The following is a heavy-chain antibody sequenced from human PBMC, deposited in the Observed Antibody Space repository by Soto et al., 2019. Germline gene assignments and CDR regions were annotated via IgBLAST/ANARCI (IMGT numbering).Heavy chain of an antibody. J-gene: IGHJ4*02. Sequence: SETLSLTCTVSGGSISSYYWSWLRPPPGKGLGWIGDIYYSGITNYNPSLKSRVTISVDTSKNQFSLKLSSVTAADTAVYYCARHDCSGGSCYFIGAFDYWGQGTLVTVSS. CDR2: IYYSGIT. D-gene: IGHD2-15*01. CDR3: ARHDCSGGSCYFIGAFDY. V-gene: IGHV4-59*08. CDR1: GGSISSYY.